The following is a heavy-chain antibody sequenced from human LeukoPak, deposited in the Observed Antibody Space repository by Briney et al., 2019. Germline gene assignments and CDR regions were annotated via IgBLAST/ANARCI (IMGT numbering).Heavy chain of an antibody. J-gene: IGHJ5*02. D-gene: IGHD2/OR15-2a*01. CDR1: GGSMRTSSFY. CDR3: ARTHFESLGWFDP. V-gene: IGHV4-39*02. CDR2: INYSGLT. Sequence: SETLSLTCTVSGGSMRTSSFYWGWIRQPPGKYLEWIGNINYSGLTYYNPSVKSRVTLSVDVSKNRFSLHLTSVTAADTALYFCARTHFESLGWFDPWGQGIQVIVSS.